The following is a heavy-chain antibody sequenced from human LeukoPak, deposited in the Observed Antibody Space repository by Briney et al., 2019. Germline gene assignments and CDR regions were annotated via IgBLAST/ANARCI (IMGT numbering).Heavy chain of an antibody. D-gene: IGHD3-16*01. CDR1: GFTFSNYW. CDR2: INNDGSTT. J-gene: IGHJ4*02. V-gene: IGHV3-74*01. Sequence: PGGSLRLSCAASGFTFSNYWMHWVRQAPGKGLVWVSHINNDGSTTNYADSVKGRFTISRDNAKNTLSLQMNSLRAEDTAVYYCASDLFGLRDWGQGTLVTVFS. CDR3: ASDLFGLRD.